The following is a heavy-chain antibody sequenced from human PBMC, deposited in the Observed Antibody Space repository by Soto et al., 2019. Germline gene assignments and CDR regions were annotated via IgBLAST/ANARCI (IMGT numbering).Heavy chain of an antibody. CDR3: ARDNKGPSPPGMAV. CDR2: IYYSGST. Sequence: SETLSLTCTVSGGSISSGGYYWSWIRQHPGKGLEWIGYIYYSGSTYYNPSLKSRVTISVDTSKNQFSLKLSSVTAADTAVYYCARDNKGPSPPGMAVWGKGTTVTVYS. J-gene: IGHJ6*04. CDR1: GGSISSGGYY. V-gene: IGHV4-31*03.